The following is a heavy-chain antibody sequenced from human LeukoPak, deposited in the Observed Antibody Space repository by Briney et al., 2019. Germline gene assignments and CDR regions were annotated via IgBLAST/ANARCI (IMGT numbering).Heavy chain of an antibody. CDR1: GFTFSSYG. J-gene: IGHJ4*02. CDR3: AREGPRGNSQFDY. Sequence: GGSLRLSCAASGFTFSSYGMHWVRQAPGKGLEWVAVISYDGSNKYYTDSVKGRLTISRDNSKNTLYLQMNSLRAEDTAIYYCAREGPRGNSQFDYWGQGTLVTVSS. CDR2: ISYDGSNK. V-gene: IGHV3-30*03. D-gene: IGHD2/OR15-2a*01.